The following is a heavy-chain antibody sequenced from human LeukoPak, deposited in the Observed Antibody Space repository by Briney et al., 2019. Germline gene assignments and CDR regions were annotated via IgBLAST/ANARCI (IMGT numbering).Heavy chain of an antibody. V-gene: IGHV3-23*01. J-gene: IGHJ4*02. CDR3: ARNSGWYGVS. CDR2: IDYSGGDT. Sequence: GGSLRLSCTADGFTPGSSEMGWVRQAPGEGLEWVSSIDYSGGDTHYADSVKGRFTISRDNSTNTLYLQLSSLRGDDTAVYYCARNSGWYGVSWGQGTLVTVSS. D-gene: IGHD6-19*01. CDR1: GFTPGSSE.